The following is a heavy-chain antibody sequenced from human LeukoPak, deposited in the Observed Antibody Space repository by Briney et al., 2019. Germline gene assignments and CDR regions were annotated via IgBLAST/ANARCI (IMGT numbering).Heavy chain of an antibody. Sequence: GGSLRLSCVASGFSFSKYSVNWVRPAPGKGLEWVASISGSSTHIHYADSFKGRFTISRDNAKNLLFLQMDSLRVEDTAIYYCARAPPGYEILTGSYFDFWGQGTPVTVSS. J-gene: IGHJ4*02. D-gene: IGHD3-9*01. CDR1: GFSFSKYS. CDR3: ARAPPGYEILTGSYFDF. V-gene: IGHV3-21*01. CDR2: ISGSSTHI.